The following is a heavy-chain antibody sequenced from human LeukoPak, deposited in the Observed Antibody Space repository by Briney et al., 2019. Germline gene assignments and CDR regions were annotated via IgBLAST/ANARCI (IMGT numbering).Heavy chain of an antibody. V-gene: IGHV3-48*01. CDR1: GFTINDYG. Sequence: QSGGSLRLSCAFSGFTINDYGVNWVRRAPGKGLEWLSHTSVNGAATTYADSVKGRFTISSDTAKNSLYLQLNSLTVGDTAMYYCARDRDGDEDFDYWGRGTLVTVSS. J-gene: IGHJ4*02. D-gene: IGHD4-17*01. CDR3: ARDRDGDEDFDY. CDR2: TSVNGAAT.